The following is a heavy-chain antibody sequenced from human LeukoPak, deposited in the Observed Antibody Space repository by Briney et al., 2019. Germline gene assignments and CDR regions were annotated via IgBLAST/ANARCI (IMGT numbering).Heavy chain of an antibody. CDR1: GGSISSYY. CDR3: AREHYCSGGSCYGNWFDP. Sequence: PSETLSLTCTVSGGSISSYYWSWIRQPAGKGLEWIGRMYTSGSTNYNPSLKSRVTRSVDTSKNQFSLKLSSVTAADTAVYYCAREHYCSGGSCYGNWFDPWGQGTLVTVSS. D-gene: IGHD2-15*01. CDR2: MYTSGST. J-gene: IGHJ5*02. V-gene: IGHV4-4*07.